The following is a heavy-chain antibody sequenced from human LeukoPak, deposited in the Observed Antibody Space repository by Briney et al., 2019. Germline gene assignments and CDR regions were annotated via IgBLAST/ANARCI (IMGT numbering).Heavy chain of an antibody. J-gene: IGHJ5*02. CDR2: ISSSSSYI. V-gene: IGHV3-21*01. CDR1: GFTFSSYS. D-gene: IGHD3-10*01. Sequence: GGSLRLSCAASGFTFSSYSMNWVRQAPGKGLEWVSSISSSSSYIYYADSVKGRFTISRDNAKNSLYLQMNSLRAEDTAVYYCARGGTMVRGVISPNWFDPWGQGTLVTVSS. CDR3: ARGGTMVRGVISPNWFDP.